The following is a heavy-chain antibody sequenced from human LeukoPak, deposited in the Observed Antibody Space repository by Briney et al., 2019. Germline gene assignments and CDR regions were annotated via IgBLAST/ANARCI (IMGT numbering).Heavy chain of an antibody. Sequence: LEALSLTCAVYGGSFSGYYWSWIRQPPGKGLEWIGEINHSGSTNYNPSLKSRVTISVDTSKNQFSLKLSSVTAADTAVYYCARGVIVVVVAATRSDAFDIWGQGTMVTVSS. V-gene: IGHV4-34*01. CDR1: GGSFSGYY. CDR2: INHSGST. CDR3: ARGVIVVVVAATRSDAFDI. D-gene: IGHD2-15*01. J-gene: IGHJ3*02.